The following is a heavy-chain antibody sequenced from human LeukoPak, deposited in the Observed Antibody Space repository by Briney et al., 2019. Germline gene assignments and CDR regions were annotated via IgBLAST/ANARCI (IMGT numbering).Heavy chain of an antibody. CDR3: ATDISGSYSDYYYYGMDV. CDR2: FDSEDGET. V-gene: IGHV1-24*01. J-gene: IGHJ6*02. CDR1: GYTLTELS. Sequence: ASVKDSCQFSGYTLTELSMHWVRPPPGKGGDGMGGFDSEDGETIYAQKSQGRVTMTEDTSTDTAYMELSSLRSEDTAVCSCATDISGSYSDYYYYGMDVWGQGTTVTVSS. D-gene: IGHD1-26*01.